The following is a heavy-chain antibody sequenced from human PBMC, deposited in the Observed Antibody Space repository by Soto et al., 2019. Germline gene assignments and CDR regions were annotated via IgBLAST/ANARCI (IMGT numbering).Heavy chain of an antibody. CDR3: ARVYLNWFDP. Sequence: SVKVSCKASAGTFSSYAISWVRQAPGQGLEWMGGIIPIFGTANYAQKFQGRVTITADESTSTAYMELSSLRSEDTAVYYCARVYLNWFDPWGQGTLVTVSS. CDR2: IIPIFGTA. J-gene: IGHJ5*02. CDR1: AGTFSSYA. V-gene: IGHV1-69*13.